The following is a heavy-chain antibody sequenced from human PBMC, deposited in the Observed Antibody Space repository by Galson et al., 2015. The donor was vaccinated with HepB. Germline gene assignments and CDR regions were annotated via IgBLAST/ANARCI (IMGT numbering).Heavy chain of an antibody. D-gene: IGHD6-13*01. CDR2: INWNGGST. CDR3: ARDDSSNWYRGRGPPDRWFDP. Sequence: SLRLSCAASGFTFDDYGMSWVRQAPGKGLEWVSGINWNGGSTAYADSVKGRFTISRDNAKNSLYLQMNSLRAGDTAFYHCARDDSSNWYRGRGPPDRWFDPWGQGTLVTVSS. CDR1: GFTFDDYG. V-gene: IGHV3-20*01. J-gene: IGHJ5*02.